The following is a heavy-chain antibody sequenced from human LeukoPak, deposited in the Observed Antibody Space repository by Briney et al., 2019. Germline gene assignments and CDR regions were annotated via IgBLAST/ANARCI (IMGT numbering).Heavy chain of an antibody. CDR1: GYSISSGYY. D-gene: IGHD3-9*01. CDR2: IYYSGST. CDR3: ARDQYYDILTGWYYYMDV. V-gene: IGHV4-61*01. Sequence: SETLSLTCAVSGYSISSGYYWSWIRQPPGKGLEWIGYIYYSGSTNYNPSLKSRVTISVDTSKNQFSLKLSSVTAADTAVYYCARDQYYDILTGWYYYMDVWGKGTTVTVSS. J-gene: IGHJ6*03.